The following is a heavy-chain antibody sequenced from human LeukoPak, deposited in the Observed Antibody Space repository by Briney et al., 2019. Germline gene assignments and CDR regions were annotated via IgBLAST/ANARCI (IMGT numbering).Heavy chain of an antibody. V-gene: IGHV3-30*03. CDR1: GFTFSSYG. CDR3: ARDGVVGSLFDY. Sequence: PGGSLRLSCAASGFTFSSYGMQWVRQAPGKGLEWVAIISKDGSTKYYGDSVRGRFTISRDNAKNSLYLQMNSLRAEDTAVYYCARDGVVGSLFDYWGQGTLVTVSS. CDR2: ISKDGSTK. D-gene: IGHD1-26*01. J-gene: IGHJ4*02.